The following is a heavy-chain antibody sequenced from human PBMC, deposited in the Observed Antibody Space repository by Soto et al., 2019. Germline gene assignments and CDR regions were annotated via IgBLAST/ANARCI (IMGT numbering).Heavy chain of an antibody. J-gene: IGHJ4*02. CDR3: ARGVGSTTSAPGY. Sequence: EVQLVESGGGLVQPGGSLRLSCAASGFTFTTYSMNWVRQAQGKGLEWVSYISGSSSTIYYADSVKGRFTISRDDAKISLYLQMSSLRVEDTAMYFCARGVGSTTSAPGYWGQGTLVTVSS. V-gene: IGHV3-48*01. CDR1: GFTFTTYS. CDR2: ISGSSSTI. D-gene: IGHD2-2*01.